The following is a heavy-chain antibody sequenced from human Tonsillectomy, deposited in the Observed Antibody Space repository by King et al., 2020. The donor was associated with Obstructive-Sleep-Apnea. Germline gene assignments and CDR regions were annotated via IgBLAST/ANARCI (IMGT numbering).Heavy chain of an antibody. Sequence: VQLVESGAEVKKPGSSVKVSFKASGGTFSSYAISGVRQAPGQGLDWMGGIIPIFGTANYAQKFQGRVTITADESTSTAYMELSSLRSEDTAVYYCAKSDSITTEYFQHWGQGTLVTVSS. V-gene: IGHV1-69*01. J-gene: IGHJ1*01. D-gene: IGHD3-10*01. CDR2: IIPIFGTA. CDR1: GGTFSSYA. CDR3: AKSDSITTEYFQH.